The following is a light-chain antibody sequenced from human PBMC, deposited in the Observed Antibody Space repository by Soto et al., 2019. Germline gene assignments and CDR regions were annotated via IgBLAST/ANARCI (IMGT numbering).Light chain of an antibody. V-gene: IGLV2-8*01. CDR3: SSYAGSNVVV. J-gene: IGLJ2*01. CDR2: EVS. CDR1: SSDVGGYNY. Sequence: QSVLTQPPSASGSPGQSVTISCTGTSSDVGGYNYVSWYQQHPGKAPKLMISEVSKRPSGVPDRFSGSKSGNTASLTVSGLQAEDEADYYCSSYAGSNVVVFGGGTKLTVL.